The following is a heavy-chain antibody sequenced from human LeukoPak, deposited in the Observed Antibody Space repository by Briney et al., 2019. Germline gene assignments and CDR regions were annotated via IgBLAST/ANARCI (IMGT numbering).Heavy chain of an antibody. CDR1: GFTFSSYD. Sequence: GGSLRLSCAASGFTFSSYDMHWVRQATGKGLEWVSAIGTAGDTYYPGSVKGRFTISRENAKNSLYLQMNSLRAGDTAVYYCARDSSGVGATSWSAFDIWGRGTMVTVSS. V-gene: IGHV3-13*01. CDR3: ARDSSGVGATSWSAFDI. CDR2: IGTAGDT. J-gene: IGHJ3*02. D-gene: IGHD1-26*01.